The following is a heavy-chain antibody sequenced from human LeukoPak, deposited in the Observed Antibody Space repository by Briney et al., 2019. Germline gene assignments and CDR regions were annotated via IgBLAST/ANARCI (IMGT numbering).Heavy chain of an antibody. D-gene: IGHD2-2*01. Sequence: GGSLRLSCAASGFTFSTYAMSWVRQAPGKGLEWVSYISSSSSTIYYADSVKGRFTISRDNAKNSLYLQMNSLRAEDTAVYYCARDQYCSSTSCYLGAFDIWGQGTMVTVSS. J-gene: IGHJ3*02. CDR3: ARDQYCSSTSCYLGAFDI. V-gene: IGHV3-48*01. CDR1: GFTFSTYA. CDR2: ISSSSSTI.